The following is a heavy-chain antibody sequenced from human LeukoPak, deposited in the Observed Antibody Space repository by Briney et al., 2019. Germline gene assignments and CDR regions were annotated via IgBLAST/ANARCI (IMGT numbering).Heavy chain of an antibody. CDR3: ARDRGGGAILYYFDY. J-gene: IGHJ4*02. CDR2: ISSSSSYI. CDR1: GFTFSSYS. D-gene: IGHD3-10*01. Sequence: PGGSLRLSCAASGFTFSSYSMNWVRQAPGKGLEWVSSISSSSSYIYYADSVKGRFTISRDKTKNSLYLQMNSLRAEDTAVYYCARDRGGGAILYYFDYWGQGTLVTVSS. V-gene: IGHV3-21*01.